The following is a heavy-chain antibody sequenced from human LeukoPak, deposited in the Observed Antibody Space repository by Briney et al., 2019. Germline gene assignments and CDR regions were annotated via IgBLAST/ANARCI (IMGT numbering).Heavy chain of an antibody. D-gene: IGHD2-21*01. CDR1: GGSISSYY. J-gene: IGHJ5*02. CDR3: ARHPSAFQAWFDP. V-gene: IGHV4-59*08. CDR2: IYYSGST. Sequence: SETLSLTCTVSGGSISSYYWNWIRQPPGKGLEWIGYIYYSGSTNYNPSLKSRVTISVDTSKNQFSLNLSSVTAADTAVYYCARHPSAFQAWFDPWGQGTLVTVSS.